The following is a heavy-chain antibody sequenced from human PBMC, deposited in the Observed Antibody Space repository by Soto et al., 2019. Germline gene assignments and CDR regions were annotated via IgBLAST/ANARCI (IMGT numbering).Heavy chain of an antibody. D-gene: IGHD1-1*01. Sequence: QVQLVQSGAEVKKPGSSVKVSCKASGGTFNTYAISWVRQAPGQGLEWMGGIIPIFNTPNYAQRFQGRVTITADESTSTAYMELSSLRSEDTALYYCARDKTGTNYYNGLDVWVQGTSVTVSS. CDR3: ARDKTGTNYYNGLDV. J-gene: IGHJ6*02. CDR2: IIPIFNTP. V-gene: IGHV1-69*12. CDR1: GGTFNTYA.